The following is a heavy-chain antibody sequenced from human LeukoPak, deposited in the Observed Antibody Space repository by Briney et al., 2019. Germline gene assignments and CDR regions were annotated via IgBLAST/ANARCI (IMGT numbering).Heavy chain of an antibody. CDR2: IYYSGST. V-gene: IGHV4-59*11. J-gene: IGHJ4*02. D-gene: IGHD1-26*01. CDR1: GGSISSHY. CDR3: ARVKGAPMVLFDY. Sequence: PSQTLSLTCTVSGGSISSHYWSWIRQPPGKGLEWIGYIYYSGSTNYNPSLKSRVTISVDTSKNQFSLKLSSVTAADTAVYYCARVKGAPMVLFDYWGQGTLVTVSS.